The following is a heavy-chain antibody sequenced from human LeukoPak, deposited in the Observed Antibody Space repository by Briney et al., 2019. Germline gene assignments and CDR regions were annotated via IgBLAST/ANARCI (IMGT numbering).Heavy chain of an antibody. CDR2: IYHSGST. CDR3: ARGKQLVRLPGYYYGMDV. J-gene: IGHJ6*02. D-gene: IGHD6-13*01. CDR1: GGSISSGGYS. V-gene: IGHV4-30-2*01. Sequence: PSQTLSLTCAVSGGSISSGGYSWSWIRQPPGKGLERIGYIYHSGSTYYNPSLKSRVTISVDRSKNQFSLKLSSVTAADTAVYYCARGKQLVRLPGYYYGMDVWGQGTTVTVSS.